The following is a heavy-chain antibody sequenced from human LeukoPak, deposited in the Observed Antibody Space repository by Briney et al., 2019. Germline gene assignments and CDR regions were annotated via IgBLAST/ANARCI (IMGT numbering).Heavy chain of an antibody. D-gene: IGHD3-3*02. J-gene: IGHJ5*02. CDR1: GFTFSHYG. V-gene: IGHV3-33*01. CDR2: IQSDGSYK. CDR3: ARDVDTSNHMSIFDP. Sequence: GGSLRLSCAGSGFTFSHYGMHWVRQGPGKGLEWVAGIQSDGSYKYYEDSLKGRFTISRDNFRNILYLQMNSLRAEDTAVYSCARDVDTSNHMSIFDPWGQGTLVTVSS.